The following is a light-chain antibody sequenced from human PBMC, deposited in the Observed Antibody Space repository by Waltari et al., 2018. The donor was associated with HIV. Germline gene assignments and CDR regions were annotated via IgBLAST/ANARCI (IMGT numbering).Light chain of an antibody. Sequence: QSVLTQPPSASGTPGQRVTISCSGSSFNVGRNFVSWYQQVPRTAPNFLMFRDIQGPSGVPDRLSGANSGASASRAISVRRSEDEADYYCAAWDDSLSGSYVFGPGTKVTVL. J-gene: IGLJ1*01. CDR1: SFNVGRNF. CDR2: RDI. CDR3: AAWDDSLSGSYV. V-gene: IGLV1-47*01.